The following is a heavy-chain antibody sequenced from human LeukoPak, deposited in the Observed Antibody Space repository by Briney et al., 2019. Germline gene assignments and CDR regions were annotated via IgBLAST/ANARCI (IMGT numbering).Heavy chain of an antibody. V-gene: IGHV3-11*04. J-gene: IGHJ4*02. CDR2: ISSSGSTI. Sequence: GGSLRLSCAASGFTFSDYYMSWIRQAPGKGLEWVSYISSSGSTIYYADSVKGRFTISRDNAKNSLYLQMNSLRAEDTAVYYCASCIAVAGTVFYFDYWGQGTLVTVSS. CDR1: GFTFSDYY. CDR3: ASCIAVAGTVFYFDY. D-gene: IGHD6-19*01.